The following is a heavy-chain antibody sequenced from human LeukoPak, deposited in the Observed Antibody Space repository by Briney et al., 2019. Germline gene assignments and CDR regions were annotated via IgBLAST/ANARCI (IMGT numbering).Heavy chain of an antibody. D-gene: IGHD3-10*01. CDR2: IVVGSGNT. J-gene: IGHJ5*02. CDR3: GADLTMVRGVPRWFDP. Sequence: ASVKVSCKASGFTFTSSAMQWVRQARGQRLEWIGWIVVGSGNTNYAQKFQERVTITRDMSTSTTYMELSSLRSEDTAAYYCGADLTMVRGVPRWFDPWGQGTLVTVSS. V-gene: IGHV1-58*02. CDR1: GFTFTSSA.